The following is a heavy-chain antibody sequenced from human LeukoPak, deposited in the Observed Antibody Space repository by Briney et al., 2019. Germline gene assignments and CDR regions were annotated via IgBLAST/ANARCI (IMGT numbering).Heavy chain of an antibody. Sequence: KPSETLSLTCTVSGGSISSSSYYWGWIRQPPGKGLEWIGRIYYSGSTYYHPSLKSRVTISVDTSKNQFSLKLSSVTAADTAVYYCASAYSSSSLPYYYYMDVWGKGTTVTVSS. D-gene: IGHD6-6*01. V-gene: IGHV4-39*01. CDR3: ASAYSSSSLPYYYYMDV. J-gene: IGHJ6*03. CDR1: GGSISSSSYY. CDR2: IYYSGST.